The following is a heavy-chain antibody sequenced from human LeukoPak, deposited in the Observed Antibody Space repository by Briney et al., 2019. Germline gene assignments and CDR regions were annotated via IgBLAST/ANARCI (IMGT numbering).Heavy chain of an antibody. CDR3: ARDRSAAGFYYYYGMDV. D-gene: IGHD6-13*01. V-gene: IGHV1-3*01. CDR2: INAGNGNT. CDR1: EFTFTDYA. J-gene: IGHJ6*02. Sequence: GASVKVSCKASEFTFTDYAINWVRQAPGQRLEWMGWINAGNGNTRYSQRFQGRVTITRDTSASTAYMELRSLRSDDTAVYYCARDRSAAGFYYYYGMDVWGQGTTVTVSS.